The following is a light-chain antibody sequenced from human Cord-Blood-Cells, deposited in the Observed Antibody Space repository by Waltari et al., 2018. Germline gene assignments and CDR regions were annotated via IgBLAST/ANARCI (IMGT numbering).Light chain of an antibody. J-gene: IGLJ3*02. CDR3: SSYTSSSTWV. V-gene: IGLV2-14*01. CDR1: SSDVGGYNY. Sequence: QSALTQPASVSGSPGQSITISCTGTSSDVGGYNYVPWYQQHPGKAPKRMIYDVSTRPSGVSNRFSGAKSGNTASLTISGLQAEDEADYYCSSYTSSSTWVFGGGTKLTVL. CDR2: DVS.